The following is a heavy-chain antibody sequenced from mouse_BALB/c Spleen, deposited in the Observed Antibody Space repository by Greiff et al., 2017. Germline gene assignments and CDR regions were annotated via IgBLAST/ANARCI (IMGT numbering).Heavy chain of an antibody. CDR1: GDSITSGY. CDR2: ISYSGST. D-gene: IGHD2-1*01. CDR3: ARGNGNYVNYFDY. Sequence: DVKLVESGPSLVKPSQTLSLTCSVTGDSITSGYWNWIRKFPGNKLEYMGYISYSGSTYYNPSLKSRNSITRDTSKNQYYLQLNSVTTEDTATYYCARGNGNYVNYFDYWGQGTTLTVSS. V-gene: IGHV3-8*02. J-gene: IGHJ2*01.